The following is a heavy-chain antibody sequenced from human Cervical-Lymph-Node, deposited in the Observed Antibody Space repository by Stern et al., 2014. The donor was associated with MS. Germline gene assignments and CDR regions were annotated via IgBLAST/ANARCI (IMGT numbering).Heavy chain of an antibody. D-gene: IGHD3-16*01. CDR2: ISYDGSNK. V-gene: IGHV3-30*01. Sequence: VQLVESGGGVVQPGRSLRLSCAASGFTFSSYAMHWVRQAPGKGLEWVAVISYDGSNKYYADSVKGRFTISRDNSKNTLYLQMNSLRAEDTALYYCARDDLTYYFDYWGQGTLVTVSS. J-gene: IGHJ4*02. CDR3: ARDDLTYYFDY. CDR1: GFTFSSYA.